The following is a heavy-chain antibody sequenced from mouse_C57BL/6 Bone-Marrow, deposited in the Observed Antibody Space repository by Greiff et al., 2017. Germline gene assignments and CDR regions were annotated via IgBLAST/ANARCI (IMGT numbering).Heavy chain of an antibody. CDR2: ISSGSSTI. D-gene: IGHD6-1*01. J-gene: IGHJ3*01. V-gene: IGHV5-17*01. Sequence: EVKLVESGGGLVKPGGSLKLSCAASGFTFSDYGMHWVRQAPEKGLEWVAYISSGSSTIYYADTVKGRFTISRDNAKNTLFLQVTSLRSEDTAMYYCERLNRFAYWGQGTLVTVSA. CDR1: GFTFSDYG. CDR3: ERLNRFAY.